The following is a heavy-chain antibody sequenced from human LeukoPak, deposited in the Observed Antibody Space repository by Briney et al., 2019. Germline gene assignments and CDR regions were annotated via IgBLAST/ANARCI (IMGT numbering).Heavy chain of an antibody. D-gene: IGHD4-11*01. CDR3: ARGTGSNSPQYLKGDF. CDR1: GYNLTAYH. CDR2: INPDTGTT. J-gene: IGHJ4*02. V-gene: IGHV1-2*02. Sequence: ASMKVSCKTSGYNLTAYHMHWVRQAPGQGLEWLGWINPDTGTTSLAQKFQGGVTLTRDTAMSTVYIEVTRLTSDDTAIYYCARGTGSNSPQYLKGDFWGQGTLLTVSS.